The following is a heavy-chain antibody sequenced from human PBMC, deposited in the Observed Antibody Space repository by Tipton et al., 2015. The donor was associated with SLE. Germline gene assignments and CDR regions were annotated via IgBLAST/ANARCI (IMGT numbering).Heavy chain of an antibody. CDR3: ARHASRRSGSYNEIDY. CDR1: GYSISSGYY. D-gene: IGHD3-10*01. Sequence: TLSLTCAVSGYSISSGYYWGWIRQPPGKGLEWIGYIYYSGSTNYNPSLKSRVTISVDTSKNQFSLKLSSVTAADTAVYYCARHASRRSGSYNEIDYWGQGTLVTVSS. V-gene: IGHV4-38-2*01. J-gene: IGHJ4*02. CDR2: IYYSGST.